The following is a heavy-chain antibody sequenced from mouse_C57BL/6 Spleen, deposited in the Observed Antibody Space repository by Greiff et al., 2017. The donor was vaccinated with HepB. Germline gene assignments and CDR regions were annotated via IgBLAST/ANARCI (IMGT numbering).Heavy chain of an antibody. V-gene: IGHV5-4*01. CDR2: ISDGGSYT. CDR3: AREGDVYHFAY. D-gene: IGHD2-13*01. J-gene: IGHJ3*01. Sequence: EVQLVESGGGLVKPGGSLKLSCAASGFTFSSYAMSWVRQTPEQRLEWVATISDGGSYTYYPDNVKGRFTISRDNATNNLYLQMSHLKSEDTAMYYCAREGDVYHFAYWGQGTLVTVSA. CDR1: GFTFSSYA.